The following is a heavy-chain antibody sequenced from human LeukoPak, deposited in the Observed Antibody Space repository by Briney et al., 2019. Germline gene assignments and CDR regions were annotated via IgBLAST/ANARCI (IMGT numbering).Heavy chain of an antibody. V-gene: IGHV3-33*01. CDR3: ARGSGDSYYYYYMDV. Sequence: PGGSLRLSCAASGFTFSSYGMHWVRQAPGKGLEWVAVIWYDGSNNYYADSVKGRFTISRDNSKNTLYLQMNSLRAEDTAVYYCARGSGDSYYYYYMDVWGKGTTVTVSS. CDR1: GFTFSSYG. J-gene: IGHJ6*03. CDR2: IWYDGSNN. D-gene: IGHD2-21*02.